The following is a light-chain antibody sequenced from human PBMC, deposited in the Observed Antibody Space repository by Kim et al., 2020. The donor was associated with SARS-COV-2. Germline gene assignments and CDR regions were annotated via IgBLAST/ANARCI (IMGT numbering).Light chain of an antibody. J-gene: IGKJ1*01. CDR1: HDISRY. V-gene: IGKV1-39*01. CDR3: QHTYSASRT. Sequence: DIQMTQSPSSLSASVGDRVTITCRASHDISRYLNWYQQKPGKAPKLLIYTASSLQSGVPSRFTGSGSETDFTLTISSLQPEDFATYYCQHTYSASRTFGQGTKVDIK. CDR2: TAS.